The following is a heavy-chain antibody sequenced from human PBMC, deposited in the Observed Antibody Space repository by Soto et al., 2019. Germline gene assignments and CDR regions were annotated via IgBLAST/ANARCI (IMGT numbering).Heavy chain of an antibody. CDR3: ARREDDFPDYYGMDV. CDR1: GYTFTSYD. J-gene: IGHJ6*02. V-gene: IGHV1-18*01. D-gene: IGHD3-3*01. Sequence: GASVKVSCKASGYTFTSYDINWVRQATGQGLEWMRWISAYNGNTNYAQKLQGRVTMTTDTSTSTAYMELRSLRSDDTAVYYCARREDDFPDYYGMDVWGQGTTVTVSS. CDR2: ISAYNGNT.